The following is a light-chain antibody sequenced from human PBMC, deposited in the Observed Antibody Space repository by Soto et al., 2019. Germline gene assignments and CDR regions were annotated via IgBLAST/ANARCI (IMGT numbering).Light chain of an antibody. CDR1: QSVYNN. CDR2: HAS. Sequence: EIVMTQSPATLSVSPGERATLSCRASQSVYNNLAWYQQKPGQAPRLLIYHASTRATGIPARFSGSGSGTEFTLTISSLQYEDFSIYYCQQYDKWPLTFGGGTKVEIK. V-gene: IGKV3-15*01. CDR3: QQYDKWPLT. J-gene: IGKJ4*02.